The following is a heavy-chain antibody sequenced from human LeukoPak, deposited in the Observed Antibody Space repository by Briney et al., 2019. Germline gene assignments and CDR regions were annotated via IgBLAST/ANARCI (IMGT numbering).Heavy chain of an antibody. CDR2: IGSNGGAT. CDR3: ARLTSGYYDY. V-gene: IGHV3-64*02. Sequence: GGSLRLSCAASGFTFSSYAMSWVRQAPGKGLEYVSAIGSNGGATYYADFVEGRFTISRDNSKNTLYLQMGSLRPEDMAVYYCARLTSGYYDYWGQGTLVTVSS. CDR1: GFTFSSYA. D-gene: IGHD3-22*01. J-gene: IGHJ4*02.